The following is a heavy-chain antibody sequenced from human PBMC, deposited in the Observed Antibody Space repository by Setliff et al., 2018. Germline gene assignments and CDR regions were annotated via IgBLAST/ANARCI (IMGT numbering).Heavy chain of an antibody. Sequence: GGSLRLSCVASGYTFSSYAIHWARQAPGKGLEWVALISWDGTKTSYADSVRGRFTISRDGSKSTLYLDMSSLRSEDTAVYYCAKVLDTTGYYYFDFWGQGTLVTVS. J-gene: IGHJ4*02. D-gene: IGHD3-22*01. CDR1: GYTFSSYA. CDR3: AKVLDTTGYYYFDF. V-gene: IGHV3-30*18. CDR2: ISWDGTKT.